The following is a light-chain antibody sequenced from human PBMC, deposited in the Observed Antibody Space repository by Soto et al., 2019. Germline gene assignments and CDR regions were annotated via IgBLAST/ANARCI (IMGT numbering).Light chain of an antibody. V-gene: IGKV1-9*01. Sequence: DIKLTQSPSFLSASVGDRVTISCRASQAMNTYIAWYQQRPGTAPKLLVYGASTLYTGVPSRFSGSESGAVFTLTISSLQPEDFATYYCQQLHSYPITFGQGTRLEI. J-gene: IGKJ5*01. CDR3: QQLHSYPIT. CDR2: GAS. CDR1: QAMNTY.